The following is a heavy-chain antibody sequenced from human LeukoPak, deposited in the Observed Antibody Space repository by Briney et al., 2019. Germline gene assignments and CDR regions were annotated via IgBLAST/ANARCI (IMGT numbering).Heavy chain of an antibody. J-gene: IGHJ4*02. CDR2: ITSGSGDT. Sequence: KPGGSLRLSCAASGFTFSDYYMSWIRQAPGKGLEWVSYITSGSGDTKYADSVRGRFTISRDNAKNSLYLQMNSLRAEDTAVYYCAVSVDLNWGQGTLVTVSS. CDR1: GFTFSDYY. D-gene: IGHD5-12*01. CDR3: AVSVDLN. V-gene: IGHV3-11*06.